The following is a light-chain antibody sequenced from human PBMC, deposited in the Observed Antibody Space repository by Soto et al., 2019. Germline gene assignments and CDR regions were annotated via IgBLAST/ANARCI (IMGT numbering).Light chain of an antibody. V-gene: IGLV1-40*01. J-gene: IGLJ1*01. Sequence: QSVLTQPPSVSGAPGQRVTISCTESSSNIGAGYDVHWYQQLPGTAPKLLIYGNSNRPSGVPDRFSGSKSGTSASLAITGLQAEDEADYYCPSYDSSLSGYVFGTGTKLTVL. CDR2: GNS. CDR3: PSYDSSLSGYV. CDR1: SSNIGAGYD.